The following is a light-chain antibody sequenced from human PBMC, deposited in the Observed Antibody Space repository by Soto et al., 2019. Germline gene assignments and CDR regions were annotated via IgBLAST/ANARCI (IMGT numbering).Light chain of an antibody. V-gene: IGKV3-20*01. CDR3: QQYGSSPPLS. J-gene: IGKJ4*01. Sequence: ILLTQSPGTLSLSPGERATLSCRPSQPINDYYLAWYQQRPGQAPRLLIYGASRRATGIPDRFSGSGSGPDFTLTISRLEPEDFAVYYCQQYGSSPPLSFGGGTKVDIK. CDR2: GAS. CDR1: QPINDYY.